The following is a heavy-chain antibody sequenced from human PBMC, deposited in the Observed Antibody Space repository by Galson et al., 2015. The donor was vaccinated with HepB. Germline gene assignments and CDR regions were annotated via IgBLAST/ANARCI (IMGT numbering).Heavy chain of an antibody. V-gene: IGHV3-30*18. CDR3: AKEGPVPAAMIYYYGMDV. CDR2: ISYDGSNK. D-gene: IGHD2-2*01. J-gene: IGHJ6*02. CDR1: GFTFSSYG. Sequence: LSCAASGFTFSSYGMHWVRQAPGKGLEWVAVISYDGSNKYYADSVKGRFTISRDNSKNTLYLQMNSLRAEDTAVYYCAKEGPVPAAMIYYYGMDVWGQGTTVTVSS.